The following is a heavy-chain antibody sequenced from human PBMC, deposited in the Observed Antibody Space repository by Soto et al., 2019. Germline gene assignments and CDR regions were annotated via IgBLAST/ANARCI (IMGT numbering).Heavy chain of an antibody. Sequence: EVQLVESGGGLVQPGRSLRLSCAASGFTVSSNYMSWVRQAPGKGLEWVSVIYSDGSTYYAESVKGRFTISRDNSKNTLYLQMNSLRAEDTAVYYCARGPTLTTVTPNYWGQGTLVTVSS. CDR2: IYSDGST. CDR3: ARGPTLTTVTPNY. J-gene: IGHJ4*02. V-gene: IGHV3-66*01. CDR1: GFTVSSNY. D-gene: IGHD4-17*01.